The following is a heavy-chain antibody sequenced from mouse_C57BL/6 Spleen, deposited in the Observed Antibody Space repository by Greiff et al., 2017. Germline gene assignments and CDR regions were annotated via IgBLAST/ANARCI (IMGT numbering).Heavy chain of an antibody. V-gene: IGHV1-26*01. D-gene: IGHD1-1*01. J-gene: IGHJ2*01. CDR1: GYTFTDYY. CDR2: INPNNGGT. Sequence: EVQLQQSGPELVKPGASVKISCKASGYTFTDYYMNWVKQSHGKSLEWIGDINPNNGGTSYNQKFKGKATLTVDKSSSTAYMEVRSLTSEDSAGYYCARTGSHFDYWGQGTTLTVSS. CDR3: ARTGSHFDY.